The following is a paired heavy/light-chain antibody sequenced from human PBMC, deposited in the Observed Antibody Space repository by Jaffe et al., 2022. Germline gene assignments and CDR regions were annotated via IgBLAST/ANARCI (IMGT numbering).Light chain of an antibody. CDR3: MQGTHWPPGPYT. J-gene: IGKJ2*01. Sequence: DVVMTQSPLSLPVTLGQPASISCRSSQGLVHSDGNIYLNWFQQRPGQSPRRLIYKVSNRESGVPDRFSGSGSGTDFTLKISRVEAEDVGVYYCMQGTHWPPGPYTFGQGTKLEIK. CDR1: QGLVHSDGNIY. CDR2: KVS. V-gene: IGKV2-30*02.
Heavy chain of an antibody. CDR2: ISPRDSGP. Sequence: EVQLVQSGGEVKKPGESLKISCKGSGYSFTTYWTGWVRQMPGKGLEWMGIISPRDSGPKYSPSFQGHVTISADKSISTAYLQWSSLKASDTAMYYCVTGSGWYCSDYWGQGTLVTVSS. CDR3: VTGSGWYCSDY. V-gene: IGHV5-51*03. D-gene: IGHD6-19*01. J-gene: IGHJ4*02. CDR1: GYSFTTYW.